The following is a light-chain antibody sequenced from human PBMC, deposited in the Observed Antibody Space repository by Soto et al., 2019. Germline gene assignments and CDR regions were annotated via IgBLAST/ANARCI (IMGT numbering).Light chain of an antibody. V-gene: IGKV2-28*01. CDR3: MQALQTWT. Sequence: DIVMTQPPVSLPVTPGEPAAISFRASDDLLDSDDGNTYLDWYLQKPGQSPQLLIYLGSNRASGVPDRFSSSGSGTDFTLKISRVEAEDVGVYYCMQALQTWTFGQGTKVDIK. CDR1: DDLLDSDDGNTY. CDR2: LGS. J-gene: IGKJ1*01.